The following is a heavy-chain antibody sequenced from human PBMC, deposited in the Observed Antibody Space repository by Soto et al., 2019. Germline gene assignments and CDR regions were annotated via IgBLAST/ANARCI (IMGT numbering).Heavy chain of an antibody. Sequence: QITLKESGPTLVKPTQTLTLTGTFSGFSLSTSGVGVGWIRQPPGKALEWLALIYWDDDKRYSPSLKSRLTITKDTSKNQVVLTMTDMDPVDTATNYCAHSGPRGSGWLGDYWGQGTLVTVSS. CDR3: AHSGPRGSGWLGDY. D-gene: IGHD6-19*01. V-gene: IGHV2-5*02. J-gene: IGHJ4*02. CDR1: GFSLSTSGVG. CDR2: IYWDDDK.